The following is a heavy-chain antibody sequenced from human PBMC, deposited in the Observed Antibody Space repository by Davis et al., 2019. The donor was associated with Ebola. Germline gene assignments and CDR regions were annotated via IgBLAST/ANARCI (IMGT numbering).Heavy chain of an antibody. Sequence: AASVKVSRKASGYTFTSYAMNWVRQAPGQGLEWMGWINTNTGHPTYAQGFTGRFVFSLDTSVSTAYLQISSLKAEDTAVYYCARRDSSGWIVKYFQHWGQGTLVTVSS. D-gene: IGHD6-19*01. J-gene: IGHJ1*01. V-gene: IGHV7-4-1*02. CDR2: INTNTGHP. CDR1: GYTFTSYA. CDR3: ARRDSSGWIVKYFQH.